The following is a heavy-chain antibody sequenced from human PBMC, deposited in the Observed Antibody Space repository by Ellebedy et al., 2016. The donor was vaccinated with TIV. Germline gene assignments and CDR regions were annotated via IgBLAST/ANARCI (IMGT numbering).Heavy chain of an antibody. CDR3: ARDACRTCSGGRCYSHYYGMDV. CDR1: GYTFISYT. V-gene: IGHV1-3*01. Sequence: AASVKVSCKASGYTFISYTMHWVRQAPGQRLEWMGWINAGNGNTKYSQKFQGRVTITRDTSASTAYMELSSLRSEDTAVYYCARDACRTCSGGRCYSHYYGMDVWGQGTTVTVSS. D-gene: IGHD2-15*01. CDR2: INAGNGNT. J-gene: IGHJ6*02.